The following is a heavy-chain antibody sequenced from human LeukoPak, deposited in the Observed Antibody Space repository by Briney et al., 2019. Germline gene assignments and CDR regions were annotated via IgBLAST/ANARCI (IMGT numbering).Heavy chain of an antibody. Sequence: SQTLSLTCTVSGGSISSGDYYWSWIRQPPGKGLEWIGYIYYNGSTYYNPSLKSRVTISVDMSKNQFSLKLSSVTAADTAVYYCARVPRGYDAFDIWGQGTMVTVSP. CDR2: IYYNGST. V-gene: IGHV4-30-4*08. CDR3: ARVPRGYDAFDI. D-gene: IGHD3-10*01. J-gene: IGHJ3*02. CDR1: GGSISSGDYY.